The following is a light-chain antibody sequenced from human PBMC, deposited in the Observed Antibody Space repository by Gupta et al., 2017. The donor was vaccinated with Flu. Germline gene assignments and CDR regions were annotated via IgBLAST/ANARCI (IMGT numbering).Light chain of an antibody. J-gene: IGKJ4*01. Sequence: DIVMTQSPLSLPVTPGEPASISCRSSQSLLHSNGYNYLDWYLQKPGQSPQILIYWGANRASVGIDRFSGXGAXTDFTLXIRGGEAEDVGGYDGMQSLHNLFGXGTKVEIK. CDR3: MQSLHNL. CDR2: WGA. V-gene: IGKV2-28*01. CDR1: QSLLHSNGYNY.